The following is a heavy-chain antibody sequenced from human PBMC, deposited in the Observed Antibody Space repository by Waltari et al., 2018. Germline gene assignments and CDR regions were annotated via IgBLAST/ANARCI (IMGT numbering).Heavy chain of an antibody. Sequence: EVQLVESGGGLVQPGGSLRLSCAASGFTFSSYWLHWLRQAPGKGLVWDSGINSDGSSTGYANSVKGRFTISRDNAKNTLYLQMNSMRAEDTAVYYCARAEKCDYWGQGTLVTVSS. V-gene: IGHV3-74*01. CDR3: ARAEKCDY. CDR1: GFTFSSYW. J-gene: IGHJ4*02. CDR2: INSDGSST.